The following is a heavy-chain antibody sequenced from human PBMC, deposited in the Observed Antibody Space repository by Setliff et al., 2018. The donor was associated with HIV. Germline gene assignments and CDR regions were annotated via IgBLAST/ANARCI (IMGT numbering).Heavy chain of an antibody. Sequence: ASVKVSCKASGYTFTCYYLHWVRQAPGQGLEWMGIINPSGGSTTYAQKFQGRVTMTRDTSASTAYMELNSLTSDDTAVYYCARGRHSGTYEAFDIWGPGTMVTVSS. CDR1: GYTFTCYY. D-gene: IGHD1-26*01. J-gene: IGHJ3*02. CDR2: INPSGGST. CDR3: ARGRHSGTYEAFDI. V-gene: IGHV1-46*01.